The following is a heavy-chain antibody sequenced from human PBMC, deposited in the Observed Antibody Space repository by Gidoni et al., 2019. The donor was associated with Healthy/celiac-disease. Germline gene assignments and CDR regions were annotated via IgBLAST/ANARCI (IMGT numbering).Heavy chain of an antibody. CDR1: GFTFSNAW. J-gene: IGHJ4*02. D-gene: IGHD3-10*01. Sequence: EVQLVESGGGLVQPGGSLKLSCAASGFTFSNAWMSWVRQAPGKGLEWVGRIKSKTDGGTTDYAAPVKGRFTISRDDSKNTLYLQMNSLKTEDTAVYYCTTDYGAYYFDYWGQGTLVTVSS. CDR2: IKSKTDGGTT. V-gene: IGHV3-15*01. CDR3: TTDYGAYYFDY.